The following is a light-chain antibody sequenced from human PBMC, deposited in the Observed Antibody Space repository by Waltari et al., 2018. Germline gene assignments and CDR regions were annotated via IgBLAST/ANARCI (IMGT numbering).Light chain of an antibody. J-gene: IGLJ2*01. Sequence: SSELSQDPAVSVAMAPTVRTTCQGHSLRSYYGSLYQQSPGQAPIIVIYDKNNRPSGVPDRFSGSSSHNTGSLTITGAQAEDEASYYCHSRDASGVAGSFGGGTKLTVL. CDR2: DKN. CDR3: HSRDASGVAGS. V-gene: IGLV3-19*01. CDR1: SLRSYY.